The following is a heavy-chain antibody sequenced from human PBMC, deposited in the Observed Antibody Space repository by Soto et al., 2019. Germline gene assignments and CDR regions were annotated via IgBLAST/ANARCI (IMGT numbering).Heavy chain of an antibody. CDR1: GGSISSGDYY. D-gene: IGHD3-22*01. CDR3: ARDPGLGDSSGYPERIAFDI. J-gene: IGHJ3*02. Sequence: QVQLQESGPGLVKPSQTLSLTCTVSGGSISSGDYYWSWIRQPPGKGLEWIGYIYYSGSTYYNPSLKSRVTISVDTSKNQFSLKLSSVTAADTAVYYCARDPGLGDSSGYPERIAFDIWGQGTMVTVSS. V-gene: IGHV4-30-4*01. CDR2: IYYSGST.